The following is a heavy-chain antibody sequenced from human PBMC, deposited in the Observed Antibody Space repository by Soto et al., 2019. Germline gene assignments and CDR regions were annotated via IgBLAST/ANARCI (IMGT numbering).Heavy chain of an antibody. D-gene: IGHD6-13*01. CDR1: GGSFSGYY. CDR3: ARGHVAAAGKRTDWFDP. CDR2: INHSGST. V-gene: IGHV4-34*01. J-gene: IGHJ5*02. Sequence: SETLSLTCAVYGGSFSGYYWSWIRHPPGKGLEWIGEINHSGSTNYNPSLKSRVTISVDTSKNQFSLKLSSVTAADTAVYYCARGHVAAAGKRTDWFDPWGQGTLVTVSS.